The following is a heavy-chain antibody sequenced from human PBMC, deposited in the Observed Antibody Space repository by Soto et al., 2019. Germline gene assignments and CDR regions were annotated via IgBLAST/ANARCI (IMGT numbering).Heavy chain of an antibody. J-gene: IGHJ4*01. CDR2: ISSSGGST. V-gene: IGHV3-23*01. CDR3: VKERTKLWSSGGSSGYNEL. CDR1: GFTFDSYG. Sequence: PGGSLRLSCAASGFTFDSYGMNWVRQAPGKGLEWVSSISSSGGSTYYADSVKGRFTISRDNAKNTLYLQMNSLRAEDTAVYYFVKERTKLWSSGGSSGYNELWGYGAQVT. D-gene: IGHD2-15*01.